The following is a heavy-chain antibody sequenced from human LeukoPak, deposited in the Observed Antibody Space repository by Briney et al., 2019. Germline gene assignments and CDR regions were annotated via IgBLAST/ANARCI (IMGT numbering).Heavy chain of an antibody. CDR2: MSYDGSKE. D-gene: IGHD3-10*01. J-gene: IGHJ4*02. Sequence: GGSLRLSCAASGFTFSSYGMHWVRQAPGKGLEWVAVMSYDGSKEYYADSVKGRFTISRDNSKNTLYLQMNSLRVEDTAVYYCAKDRSLNYYGSGSILDYWGQGTLVTVSS. CDR3: AKDRSLNYYGSGSILDY. V-gene: IGHV3-30*18. CDR1: GFTFSSYG.